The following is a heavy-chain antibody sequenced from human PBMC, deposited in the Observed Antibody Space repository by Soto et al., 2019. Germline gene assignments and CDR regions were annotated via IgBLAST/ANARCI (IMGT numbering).Heavy chain of an antibody. D-gene: IGHD2-15*01. CDR2: IRGFSPYT. Sequence: EVQLVESGGGLVKPGGSLRLSCVASGFTFRTYTMNWVRQASGKGLEWVSGIRGFSPYTFYAESVKGRFTISRDNAKNSLYLQMNSLGVEDTAVYYCARDRGYDAHDYYYNAMDVWGQGTTVTVSS. V-gene: IGHV3-21*01. CDR1: GFTFRTYT. CDR3: ARDRGYDAHDYYYNAMDV. J-gene: IGHJ6*02.